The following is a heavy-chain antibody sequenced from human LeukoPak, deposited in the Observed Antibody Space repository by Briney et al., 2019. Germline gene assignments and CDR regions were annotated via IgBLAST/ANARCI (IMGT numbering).Heavy chain of an antibody. Sequence: GGSLRLSCAASGFTFSIYGMHWVHQAPGKGLEWVAVVSYDGTDKYYPDSVKGRFIISRDNSKNTIYLQMNSLRPEDTAVYYCAKDLGYRDHYAMDVWGQGTTVTVSS. J-gene: IGHJ6*02. CDR1: GFTFSIYG. V-gene: IGHV3-30*18. CDR3: AKDLGYRDHYAMDV. CDR2: VSYDGTDK. D-gene: IGHD2-15*01.